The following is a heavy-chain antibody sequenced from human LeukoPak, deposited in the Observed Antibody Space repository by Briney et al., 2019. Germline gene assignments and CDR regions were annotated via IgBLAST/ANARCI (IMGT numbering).Heavy chain of an antibody. V-gene: IGHV3-30*18. CDR2: ISYDGSSG. Sequence: PGTSLRLSCVGSGFTFSSYGIHWVRQLPGKGPEWVAIISYDGSSGFYADSVKGRFKISRDNSKNTVNLQMNSLGVEDTAVYYCAKGLGPLVRGVVPRTYYMDVWGRGTTVTVSS. J-gene: IGHJ6*03. CDR3: AKGLGPLVRGVVPRTYYMDV. D-gene: IGHD3-10*01. CDR1: GFTFSSYG.